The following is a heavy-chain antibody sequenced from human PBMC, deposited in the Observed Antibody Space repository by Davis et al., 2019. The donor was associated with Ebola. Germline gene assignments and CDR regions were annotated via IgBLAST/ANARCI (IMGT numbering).Heavy chain of an antibody. CDR2: ISSDGTSK. CDR3: AKDFGGPVDN. Sequence: GESLKISCAASGFTFSSYGMYWVSQAPGKGLEWVAVISSDGTSKYYADSVTGRLIISRDDSKNTLYLQMNSLRVEDTAVYYCAKDFGGPVDNWGQGTLVTVSS. V-gene: IGHV3-30*18. D-gene: IGHD3-3*01. J-gene: IGHJ4*02. CDR1: GFTFSSYG.